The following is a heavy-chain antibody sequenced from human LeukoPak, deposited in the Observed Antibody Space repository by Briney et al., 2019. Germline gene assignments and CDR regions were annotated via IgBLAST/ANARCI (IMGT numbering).Heavy chain of an antibody. D-gene: IGHD6-19*01. J-gene: IGHJ4*02. Sequence: SETLALTCNVSGGSISRYYWSWIRQPAGKGLEWIGRIYTSGSTNYNPSLKSRVTMSVDTSKNQFSLKLSSVTAADTAVYYCARDLWAVAGTMFDYWGQGTLVTVSS. CDR3: ARDLWAVAGTMFDY. V-gene: IGHV4-4*07. CDR1: GGSISRYY. CDR2: IYTSGST.